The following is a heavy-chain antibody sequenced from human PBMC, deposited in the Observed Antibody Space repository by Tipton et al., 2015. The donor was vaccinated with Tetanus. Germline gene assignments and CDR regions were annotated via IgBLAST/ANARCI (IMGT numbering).Heavy chain of an antibody. V-gene: IGHV3-74*01. D-gene: IGHD3-16*01. CDR2: INEEGTST. J-gene: IGHJ6*02. Sequence: GSLRLSCSVSGFLFSSYTMNWVRQVPGKGLEWVSRINEEGTSTVYLDSVKGRFTISRDNARNTLFLQMHSLRAEDTGVYYCARDYVWGNVRYYYAMDVWGQGTSVMVSS. CDR3: ARDYVWGNVRYYYAMDV. CDR1: GFLFSSYT.